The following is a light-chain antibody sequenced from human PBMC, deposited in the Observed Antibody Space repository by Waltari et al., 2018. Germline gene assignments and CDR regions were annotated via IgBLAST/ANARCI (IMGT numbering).Light chain of an antibody. J-gene: IGKJ1*01. Sequence: DIVMTQSPDSLAVSLGERATINCESSQSVLDSSNNKNYLAWYQQKPGQPPKLLIDWASTRDSGVPDRFSGSGSGTDFTLSISSLQAEDVAFYYCQQYYTTPWTFGQGTKVEIK. CDR2: WAS. CDR1: QSVLDSSNNKNY. V-gene: IGKV4-1*01. CDR3: QQYYTTPWT.